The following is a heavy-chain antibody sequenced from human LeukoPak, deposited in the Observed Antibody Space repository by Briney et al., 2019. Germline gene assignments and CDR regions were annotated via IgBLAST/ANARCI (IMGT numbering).Heavy chain of an antibody. CDR3: ARGKKYYDFWSGYYEVDAFDI. D-gene: IGHD3-3*01. Sequence: SETLSLTCAVYGGSFSGYYWSWIRQPPGKGLEWIGEINHSGSTNYNPSLKSRVTISVDTSKNQFSLKLSSVTAADTAVYYCARGKKYYDFWSGYYEVDAFDIWGQGTMVTVSS. J-gene: IGHJ3*02. V-gene: IGHV4-34*01. CDR2: INHSGST. CDR1: GGSFSGYY.